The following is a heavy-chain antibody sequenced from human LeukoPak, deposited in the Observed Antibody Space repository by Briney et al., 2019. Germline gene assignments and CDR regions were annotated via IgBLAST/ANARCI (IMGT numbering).Heavy chain of an antibody. J-gene: IGHJ4*02. V-gene: IGHV4-31*03. D-gene: IGHD2-2*03. CDR2: IYYSGSA. CDR3: AREVGYCSSTSCYEDY. CDR1: GGSISSGGYY. Sequence: TLSLTCTVSGGSISSGGYYWSWIRQHPGKGLEWIGYIYYSGSAYYNPSLKSRVTISVDTSKNQFSLKLSSVTAADTAVYYCAREVGYCSSTSCYEDYWGQGTLVTVSS.